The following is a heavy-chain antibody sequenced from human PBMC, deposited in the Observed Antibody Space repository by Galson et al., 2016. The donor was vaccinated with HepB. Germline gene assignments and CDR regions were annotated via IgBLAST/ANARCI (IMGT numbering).Heavy chain of an antibody. D-gene: IGHD3-3*01. J-gene: IGHJ4*02. Sequence: SLRLSCAASGFTFSSYGMHWVRQAPGKGLEWVAVISYDGSNKYYADSVKGRFTISRDNSKNTLYLQMNSLQAKDTAVYYCAKGYYDFWSGYYTYFDYWGQGTLVTVSS. CDR1: GFTFSSYG. CDR2: ISYDGSNK. CDR3: AKGYYDFWSGYYTYFDY. V-gene: IGHV3-30*18.